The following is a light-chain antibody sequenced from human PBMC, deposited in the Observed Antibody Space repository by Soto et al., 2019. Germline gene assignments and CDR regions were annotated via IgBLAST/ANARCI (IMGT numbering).Light chain of an antibody. Sequence: EIVLTQSPATLSLSPGERATLSCRARQSISSYLACYQQKPGQATRLIIYDASNRATGIPARFSGSGSGTDFTLTISSLEPEDSAVYYCQQRSNWPLTFGPGPKVDIK. V-gene: IGKV3-11*01. CDR1: QSISSY. CDR2: DAS. CDR3: QQRSNWPLT. J-gene: IGKJ3*01.